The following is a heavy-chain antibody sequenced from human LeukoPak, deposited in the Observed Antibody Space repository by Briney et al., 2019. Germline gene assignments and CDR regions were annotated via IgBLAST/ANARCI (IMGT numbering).Heavy chain of an antibody. J-gene: IGHJ6*03. CDR2: INHSGST. D-gene: IGHD3-9*01. CDR1: GGSFSGYY. CDR3: ARDATYYDILTGYSPAYYMDV. Sequence: SETLSLTCAVYGGSFSGYYWSWIRQPPGKGLEWIGEINHSGSTNYNPSLKSRVTISVDTSKNQFSLKLSSVTAADTAVYYCARDATYYDILTGYSPAYYMDVWGKGTTVTVSS. V-gene: IGHV4-34*01.